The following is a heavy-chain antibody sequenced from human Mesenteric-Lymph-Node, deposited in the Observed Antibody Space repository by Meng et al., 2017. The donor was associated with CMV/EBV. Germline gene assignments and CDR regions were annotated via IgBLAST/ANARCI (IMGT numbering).Heavy chain of an antibody. Sequence: GESLKISCAVSGFNVSTNYMSWVRQAPGKGLEWVSVIYSAGTTYFADSVKGRFTISRDNSKNTLFLQMNSLRAEDTAVYYCARDDRGPAANSNWGQGTLVTVSS. J-gene: IGHJ4*02. CDR3: ARDDRGPAANSN. V-gene: IGHV3-66*02. CDR1: GFNVSTNY. D-gene: IGHD2-2*01. CDR2: IYSAGTT.